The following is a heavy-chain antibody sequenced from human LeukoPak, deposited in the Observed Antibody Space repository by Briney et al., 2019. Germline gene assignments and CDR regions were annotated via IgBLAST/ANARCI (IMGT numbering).Heavy chain of an antibody. V-gene: IGHV3-23*01. CDR2: ISGSGGST. Sequence: GGTLRLSCAASGFTFSSYGMTWVRQAPGKGLEWVSVISGSGGSTNYADSVKGRFTISRDNSKNTLYLQMNSLRAEDTAVYYCAKDRGRAVAGSEFDYWGQGTLVTVSS. CDR1: GFTFSSYG. D-gene: IGHD6-19*01. CDR3: AKDRGRAVAGSEFDY. J-gene: IGHJ4*02.